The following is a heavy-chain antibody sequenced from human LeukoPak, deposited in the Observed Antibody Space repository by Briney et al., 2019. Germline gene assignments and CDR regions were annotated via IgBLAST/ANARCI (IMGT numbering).Heavy chain of an antibody. J-gene: IGHJ4*02. CDR1: GFTFSDYG. V-gene: IGHV3-33*01. D-gene: IGHD1/OR15-1a*01. CDR2: IWYSGSNK. Sequence: GGSLSLSCAASGFTFSDYGMYWVRQAPGKGLEGVAVIWYSGSNKYYADSVKGRFTISRDNAKNTLYLQMNSLRAEDTAVYYCARDQAGTTNAIDYWGQGTLVTVSS. CDR3: ARDQAGTTNAIDY.